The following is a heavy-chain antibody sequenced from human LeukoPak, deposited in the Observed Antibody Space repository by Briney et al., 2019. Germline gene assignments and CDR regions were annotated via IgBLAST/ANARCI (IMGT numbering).Heavy chain of an antibody. CDR3: AREKSQIAVAGTAVFDY. CDR1: GYTFTSYG. J-gene: IGHJ4*02. D-gene: IGHD6-19*01. CDR2: ISGYNGNT. Sequence: GASVKVSCKASGYTFTSYGISWVRLAPGQGLEWMGWISGYNGNTNYAQKFQGRVTMTTDTSTSTVFMELRSLRSDDTAVYYCAREKSQIAVAGTAVFDYWGQGTLVTVSS. V-gene: IGHV1-18*01.